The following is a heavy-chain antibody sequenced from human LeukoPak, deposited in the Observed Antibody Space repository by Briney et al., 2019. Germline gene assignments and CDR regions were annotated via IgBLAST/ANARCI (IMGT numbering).Heavy chain of an antibody. D-gene: IGHD6-19*01. Sequence: ASVKVSCKVSGYTLTELSMHWVRQAPGKGLEWMGGFDPEDGETINAQKFQGRVTMTEDTSTDTAYMELSSLRSEDTAVYYCATVRGIAVANWFDPWGQGTLVTVSS. CDR1: GYTLTELS. J-gene: IGHJ5*02. V-gene: IGHV1-24*01. CDR2: FDPEDGET. CDR3: ATVRGIAVANWFDP.